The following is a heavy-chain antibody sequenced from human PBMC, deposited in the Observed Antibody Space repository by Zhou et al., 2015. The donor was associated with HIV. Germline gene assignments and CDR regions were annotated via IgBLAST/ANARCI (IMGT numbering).Heavy chain of an antibody. Sequence: QVQLVQSGAEVKKPGSSVKVSCKASGGTFSTHTITWVRQAPGQGLEWMGGIIPIYGTANSAQKFQGRVTITADESTSIAYMGLRSLRAEDTAVYYCARAAAEGYCSSSGCPNFDSWGQGTLVTVSS. V-gene: IGHV1-69*01. CDR1: GGTFSTHT. J-gene: IGHJ4*02. CDR3: ARAAAEGYCSSSGCPNFDS. D-gene: IGHD2-2*01. CDR2: IIPIYGTA.